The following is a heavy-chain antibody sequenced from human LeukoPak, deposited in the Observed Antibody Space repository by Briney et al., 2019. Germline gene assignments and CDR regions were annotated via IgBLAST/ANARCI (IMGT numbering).Heavy chain of an antibody. CDR1: GGSSSGYY. D-gene: IGHD6-13*01. CDR2: INHSGST. CDR3: ARQYSSSWYPPGGGLDY. Sequence: SETLSLTCAVYGGSSSGYYWSWIRQPPGKGLEWIGEINHSGSTNYNPSLKSRVTISVDTSKNQFSLKLSSVTAADTAVYYCARQYSSSWYPPGGGLDYWGQGTLVTVSS. J-gene: IGHJ4*02. V-gene: IGHV4-34*01.